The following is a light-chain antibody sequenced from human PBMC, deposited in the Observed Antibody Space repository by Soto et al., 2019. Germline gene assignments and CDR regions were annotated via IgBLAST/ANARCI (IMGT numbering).Light chain of an antibody. V-gene: IGKV3-20*01. Sequence: EIVLTQSPGTLSLSPGERATLSCRASQSVSSTYLAWYQHKPGQAPRLLIYDASSRATGIPDRFSGSGSGTDFILTFSRLEPEDFALYYCPQYGKSQALFTLGPGTKVVIK. CDR1: QSVSSTY. J-gene: IGKJ3*01. CDR3: PQYGKSQALFT. CDR2: DAS.